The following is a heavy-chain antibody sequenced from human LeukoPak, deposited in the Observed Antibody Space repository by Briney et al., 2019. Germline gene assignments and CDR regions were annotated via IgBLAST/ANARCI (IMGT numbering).Heavy chain of an antibody. D-gene: IGHD3-22*01. V-gene: IGHV3-48*02. CDR2: ISSSSNTI. CDR3: ARGNYYDSSGYFVY. J-gene: IGHJ4*02. Sequence: GGSLRLSCVASGFTFSSYWMHWVRQAPGKGLEWVSYISSSSNTIYYADSVKGRFTISRDNAKNSLYLQMNSLRDEDTAVFYCARGNYYDSSGYFVYWGQGTLVTVSS. CDR1: GFTFSSYW.